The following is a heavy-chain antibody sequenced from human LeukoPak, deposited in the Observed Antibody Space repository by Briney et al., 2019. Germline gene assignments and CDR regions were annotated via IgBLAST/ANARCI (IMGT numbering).Heavy chain of an antibody. CDR1: DVSISSHY. Sequence: SETLSLTCTASDVSISSHYWSWLRQPPGKGLEWIAYMRDTVNTKDNPSFKSRLILSADTSKNQFSLRLSSVTAADTAVYYCATIKRGNIYGYFDFWGQGILVTVSS. J-gene: IGHJ4*02. V-gene: IGHV4-59*11. CDR2: MRDTVNT. D-gene: IGHD5-18*01. CDR3: ATIKRGNIYGYFDF.